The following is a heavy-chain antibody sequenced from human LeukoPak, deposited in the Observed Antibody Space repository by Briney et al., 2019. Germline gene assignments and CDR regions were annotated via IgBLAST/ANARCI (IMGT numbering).Heavy chain of an antibody. D-gene: IGHD2-15*01. CDR3: AKDKELGYCSGGSCYSILDY. CDR1: GFTFDDYA. J-gene: IGHJ4*02. Sequence: GGSLRLSCAASGFTFDDYAMHWVRQAPGKGLEWVSGISWNSGSIGYADSVKGRFTISRDNAKNSLYLQMNSLRAEDTALYYCAKDKELGYCSGGSCYSILDYWGQGTLVAVSS. V-gene: IGHV3-9*01. CDR2: ISWNSGSI.